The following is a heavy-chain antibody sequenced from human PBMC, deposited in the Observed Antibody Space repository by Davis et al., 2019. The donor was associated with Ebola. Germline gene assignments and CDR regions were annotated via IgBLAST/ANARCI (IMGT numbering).Heavy chain of an antibody. V-gene: IGHV1-3*01. CDR2: INVAKGNT. J-gene: IGHJ4*02. D-gene: IGHD3-16*01. CDR3: ARTFVGGWLFDY. CDR1: GYTFSTYA. Sequence: SVTVSCQASGYTFSTYAIHWLRQAPGQRLEWMGLINVAKGNTKYSQKFQGRVTMTRDTSAGTAYMEMNSLTSEDTAVYYCARTFVGGWLFDYWGQGTLVTVSS.